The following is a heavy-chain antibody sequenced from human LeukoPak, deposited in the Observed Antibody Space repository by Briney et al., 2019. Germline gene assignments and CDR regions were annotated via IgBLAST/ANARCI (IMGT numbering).Heavy chain of an antibody. D-gene: IGHD6-13*01. CDR1: GFTFSTYG. Sequence: PGGSPRLSCAASGFTFSTYGMSWVRQAPGKGLEWVSAISGSGGSTYYADSVKGRFTISRDNSKNTLYLQMNSLRAEDTAVYYCAKDRTAYSSSWYHLRGDYWGQGTLVTVSS. V-gene: IGHV3-23*01. J-gene: IGHJ4*02. CDR3: AKDRTAYSSSWYHLRGDY. CDR2: ISGSGGST.